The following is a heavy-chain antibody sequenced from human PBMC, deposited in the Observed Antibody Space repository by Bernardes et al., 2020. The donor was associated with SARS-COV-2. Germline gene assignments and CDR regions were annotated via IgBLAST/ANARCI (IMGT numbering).Heavy chain of an antibody. V-gene: IGHV3-23*01. CDR3: ARILDSTGYYYYFDY. D-gene: IGHD3-22*01. Sequence: VGSLILSCAASGFTFRSYPMTWVRQAPGQGLAWVSALSSGGGSTWSADSVKGRFTISRDNSKNTLYLQMNSLRAKDTAVYYCARILDSTGYYYYFDYWGQGALVTVSS. CDR2: LSSGGGST. CDR1: GFTFRSYP. J-gene: IGHJ4*02.